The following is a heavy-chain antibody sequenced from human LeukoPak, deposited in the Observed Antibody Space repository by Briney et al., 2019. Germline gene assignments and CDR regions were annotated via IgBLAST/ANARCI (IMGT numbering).Heavy chain of an antibody. J-gene: IGHJ5*02. Sequence: SETLSLTCAVYGGSFSGYYWSWIRQPPGKGLEWIGEINHSGSTNYNPSLKSRVTISVDTSKNQFPLKLSSVTAADTAVYYCARGRRITMVRGVRFDPWGQGTLVTVSS. D-gene: IGHD3-10*01. CDR2: INHSGST. CDR1: GGSFSGYY. CDR3: ARGRRITMVRGVRFDP. V-gene: IGHV4-34*01.